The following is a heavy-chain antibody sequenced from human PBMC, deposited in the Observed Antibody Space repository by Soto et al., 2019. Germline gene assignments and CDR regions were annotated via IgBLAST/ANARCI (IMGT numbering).Heavy chain of an antibody. Sequence: QVQLRESGPGLVKPSQTLSLTCTVSGGSLNSGGYYWNWIRQHPGKGLEWIGYMYYSGSTYYNPFLRSRVINSADTSENQFSLKLSSVTAADTAVYFCARGYRQSGYSSNRVFDYWGQGTLGNFSS. CDR3: ARGYRQSGYSSNRVFDY. CDR1: GGSLNSGGYY. CDR2: MYYSGST. V-gene: IGHV4-31*03. D-gene: IGHD6-13*01. J-gene: IGHJ4*02.